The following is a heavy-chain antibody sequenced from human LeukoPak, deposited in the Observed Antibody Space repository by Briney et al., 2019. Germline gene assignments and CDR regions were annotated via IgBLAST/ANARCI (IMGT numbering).Heavy chain of an antibody. CDR2: INSDGSST. CDR1: GFTFSTYW. Sequence: PGGSPRLSCAASGFTFSTYWMHWVRQAPGKGLVWVSRINSDGSSTTYADSVKGRFTISRDNAKNTLYLQMNSLRADDTAVYYCARDHYSSPDYWGQGTLVTASS. D-gene: IGHD6-13*01. CDR3: ARDHYSSPDY. J-gene: IGHJ4*02. V-gene: IGHV3-74*01.